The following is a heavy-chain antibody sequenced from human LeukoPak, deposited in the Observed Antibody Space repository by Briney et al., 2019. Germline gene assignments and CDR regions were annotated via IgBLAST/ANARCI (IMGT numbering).Heavy chain of an antibody. CDR1: GFTSSYHW. D-gene: IGHD6-19*01. CDR3: AREEQWLVVY. Sequence: GGSLRLSCAASGFTSSYHWMTWVRQAPGKGLEWVANIKNDGAVKNYVDSVKGRFTISRDNAKNSLYLQMNSLRAEDTAVYYCAREEQWLVVYWGQGTLVTVSS. CDR2: IKNDGAVK. J-gene: IGHJ4*02. V-gene: IGHV3-7*01.